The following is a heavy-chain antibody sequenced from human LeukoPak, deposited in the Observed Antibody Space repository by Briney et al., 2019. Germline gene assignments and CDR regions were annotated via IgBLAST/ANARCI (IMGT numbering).Heavy chain of an antibody. CDR2: TWYDGSNK. CDR3: ARDGGYSSSWYKY. V-gene: IGHV3-33*01. D-gene: IGHD6-13*01. CDR1: GFTFTSYG. Sequence: GRSLRLSCAPSGFTFTSYGMHWVRHAPGEGLEWVAVTWYDGSNKYYADSVKGRFTISRDNSKNTLYLQMNSVRAEDTAVYYCARDGGYSSSWYKYWGQGTLVTVSS. J-gene: IGHJ4*02.